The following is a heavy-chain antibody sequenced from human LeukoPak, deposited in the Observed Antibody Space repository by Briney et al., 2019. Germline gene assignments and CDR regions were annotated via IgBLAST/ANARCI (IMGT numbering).Heavy chain of an antibody. D-gene: IGHD1-14*01. Sequence: PGGSLRLSCAASGFTFSTYWMSWVRHAPGKGLEWVANIKQDGSEKYYVDSVKDRFTISRDNAKNSLYLQMDSLRVEDTAVYYCARNVYRTFDSWDQGTLVTISS. V-gene: IGHV3-7*01. CDR3: ARNVYRTFDS. J-gene: IGHJ4*02. CDR2: IKQDGSEK. CDR1: GFTFSTYW.